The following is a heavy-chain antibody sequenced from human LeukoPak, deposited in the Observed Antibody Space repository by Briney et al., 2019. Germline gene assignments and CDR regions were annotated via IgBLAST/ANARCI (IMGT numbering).Heavy chain of an antibody. CDR3: AKTVVVVPAPGRNNWFDP. J-gene: IGHJ5*02. CDR2: INHSGST. Sequence: PSETLSLTCAVYGGSFSGYYWSWIRQPPGKGLEWIGEINHSGSTNYNPSLKSRVTISVDTSKNQFSLKLSSVTAADTAVYYCAKTVVVVPAPGRNNWFDPWGQGTLVTVSS. V-gene: IGHV4-34*01. CDR1: GGSFSGYY. D-gene: IGHD2-2*01.